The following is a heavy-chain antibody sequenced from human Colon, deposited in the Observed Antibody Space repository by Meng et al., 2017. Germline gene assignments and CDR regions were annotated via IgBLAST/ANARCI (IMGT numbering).Heavy chain of an antibody. CDR3: ARDQGSGWYLDHDAFDI. V-gene: IGHV3-64*01. CDR1: GFTFSSYA. J-gene: IGHJ3*02. CDR2: ISSNGGST. Sequence: GESLKISCAASGFTFSSYAMHWVRQAPGKGLEYVSAISSNGGSTYYANSVKGRFTISRDNSKNTLYLQMGSLRAEGMAVYYCARDQGSGWYLDHDAFDIWGQGTMVTVSS. D-gene: IGHD6-19*01.